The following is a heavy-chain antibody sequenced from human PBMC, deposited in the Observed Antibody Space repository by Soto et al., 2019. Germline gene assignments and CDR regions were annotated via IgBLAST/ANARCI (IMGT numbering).Heavy chain of an antibody. CDR3: TTAQFSITMIVVVNNWFDP. CDR2: IKSKTDGGTT. CDR1: GFTFSNAW. D-gene: IGHD3-22*01. V-gene: IGHV3-15*01. Sequence: GGSLRLSCAASGFTFSNAWMSWVRQAPGKGLEWVGRIKSKTDGGTTDYAAPVKGRFTISRDDSKNTLYLQMNSLKTEDTAVYYCTTAQFSITMIVVVNNWFDPWGQGTLVTVSS. J-gene: IGHJ5*02.